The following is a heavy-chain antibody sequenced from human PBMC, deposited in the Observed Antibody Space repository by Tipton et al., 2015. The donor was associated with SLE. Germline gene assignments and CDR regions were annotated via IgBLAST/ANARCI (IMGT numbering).Heavy chain of an antibody. D-gene: IGHD3-22*01. CDR3: AKDAGGDYYDSSGYPFFDY. CDR2: ISGSGGST. Sequence: SLRLSCAASGFTFSSYAMSWVRQAPGKGLEWVSAISGSGGSTYYADSVKGRLTISRDNSKNTLYLQMNSLRAEDTAVYYCAKDAGGDYYDSSGYPFFDYWGQGTLVTVSS. J-gene: IGHJ4*02. V-gene: IGHV3-23*01. CDR1: GFTFSSYA.